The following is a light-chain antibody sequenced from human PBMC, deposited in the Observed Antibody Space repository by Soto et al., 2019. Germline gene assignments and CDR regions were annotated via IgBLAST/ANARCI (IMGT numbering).Light chain of an antibody. CDR3: QQYNNFLVT. CDR1: QSVSSN. CDR2: GAS. V-gene: IGKV3-15*01. J-gene: IGKJ3*01. Sequence: EIVMTQSPATLSVSPGERATLSCRASQSVSSNLAWYQQKPGQAPRLLIYGASTRATGIPARFSGSGSGTEFTLTISSLQSEDFAVYYSQQYNNFLVTFGPGTKVDIK.